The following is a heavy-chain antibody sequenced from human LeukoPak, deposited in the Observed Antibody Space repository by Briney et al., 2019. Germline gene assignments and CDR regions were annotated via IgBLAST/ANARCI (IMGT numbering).Heavy chain of an antibody. D-gene: IGHD7-27*01. CDR3: ARGVGNWAFDP. CDR1: GFTFSSYA. CDR2: ISGSGGST. Sequence: PGGSLRLSCAASGFTFSSYAMSWVRQAPGKGLEWVSAISGSGGSTYYADSVTGRFTISRDNSKNTLHLQMNSLRTDDTAVYYCARGVGNWAFDPWGQGTLVTVSS. J-gene: IGHJ5*02. V-gene: IGHV3-23*01.